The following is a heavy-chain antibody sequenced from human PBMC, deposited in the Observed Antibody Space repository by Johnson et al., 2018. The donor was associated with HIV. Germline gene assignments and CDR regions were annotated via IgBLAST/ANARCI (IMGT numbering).Heavy chain of an antibody. CDR2: IRYDGSSK. CDR3: ATSSGTYSHDAFDI. CDR1: GFTFSTYA. V-gene: IGHV3-30*02. Sequence: QVQLVESGGGVVQPGGSLRLSCAASGFTFSTYAMHWVRQAPGKGLEWVAFIRYDGSSKYYVDSVKGRFTISRDNSKNTLYLQMNSLRAEDTAVYYCATSSGTYSHDAFDIWGQGTMVTVSS. J-gene: IGHJ3*02. D-gene: IGHD1-26*01.